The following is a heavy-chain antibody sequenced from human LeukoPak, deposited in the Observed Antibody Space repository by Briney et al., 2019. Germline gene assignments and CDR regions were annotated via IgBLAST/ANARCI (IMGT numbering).Heavy chain of an antibody. Sequence: QTGGSLRLSCAASGFTFSSYAMHWVRQAPGKGLEWVAVISYDGSNKYYADSVKGRFTISRDNSKNTLYLQMNSLRAEDTAVYYCARDSGSWYLPGYWGQGTLVTVSS. CDR3: ARDSGSWYLPGY. CDR1: GFTFSSYA. D-gene: IGHD6-13*01. J-gene: IGHJ4*02. CDR2: ISYDGSNK. V-gene: IGHV3-30-3*01.